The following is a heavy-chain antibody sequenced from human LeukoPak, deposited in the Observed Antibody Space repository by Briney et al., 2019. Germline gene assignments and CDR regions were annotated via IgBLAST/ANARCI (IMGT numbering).Heavy chain of an antibody. V-gene: IGHV1-69*06. CDR2: IIPIFGTA. J-gene: IGHJ5*02. CDR1: GGTFSSYA. Sequence: SVKVSCKASGGTFSSYAISGVRQAPGQGLEWMGGIIPIFGTANYAQKFQGRVTITADKSTSTAYMELSSLRSEDTAVYYCASGYDSSGYYSDWFDPWGQGTLVTVSS. D-gene: IGHD3-22*01. CDR3: ASGYDSSGYYSDWFDP.